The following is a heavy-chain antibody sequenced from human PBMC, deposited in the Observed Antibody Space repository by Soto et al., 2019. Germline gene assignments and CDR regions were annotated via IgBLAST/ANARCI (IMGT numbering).Heavy chain of an antibody. CDR2: ISAYNGNT. Sequence: GASVKVSCKVSGYTFTTYGIAWVRQAPGQGPEWLGWISAYNGNTNYAQKFQGRVTMTTETSTNTAYMEVRSLRSDDTAVYYCARDKGSKAWYYFFDFWGQGTLVTVSS. J-gene: IGHJ4*02. CDR3: ARDKGSKAWYYFFDF. CDR1: GYTFTTYG. V-gene: IGHV1-18*01. D-gene: IGHD1-26*01.